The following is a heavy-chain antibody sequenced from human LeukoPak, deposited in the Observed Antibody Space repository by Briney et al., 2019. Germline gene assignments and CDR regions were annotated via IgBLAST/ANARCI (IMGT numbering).Heavy chain of an antibody. D-gene: IGHD2/OR15-2a*01. CDR3: ATLLGVGYYYYYYGMDV. J-gene: IGHJ6*02. CDR1: GGSISSSSYY. CDR2: IYYSGST. Sequence: SETLSLTCTVSGGSISSSSYYWGWIRQPPGKGLEWIGSIYYSGSTYYNPSLKSRVTISVATSKNQFSLKLSSVTAADTAVYYCATLLGVGYYYYYYGMDVRGQGTTVTVSS. V-gene: IGHV4-39*01.